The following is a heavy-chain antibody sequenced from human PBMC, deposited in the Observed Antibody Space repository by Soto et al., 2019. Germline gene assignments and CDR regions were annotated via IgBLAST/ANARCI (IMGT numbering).Heavy chain of an antibody. CDR1: GYRLFSCY. V-gene: IGHV1-46*01. CDR2: FLASGGNT. J-gene: IGHJ4*02. D-gene: IGHD3-3*02. CDR3: ARGGATIFGVIDS. Sequence: QVQLVQSGAAVGKPGASVKVSCKASGYRLFSCYIHWVRQAPGQGLEWLGRFLASGGNTDNAQRFRGRVSMTRDTSSTNTVSLELTSLTSDDTAVYYCARGGATIFGVIDSWGQGTLVTVSS.